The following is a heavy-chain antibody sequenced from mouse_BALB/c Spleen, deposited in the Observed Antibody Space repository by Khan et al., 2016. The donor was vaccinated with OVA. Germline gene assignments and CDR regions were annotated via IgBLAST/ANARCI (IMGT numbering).Heavy chain of an antibody. D-gene: IGHD2-12*01. CDR3: ARYDSYYGGYFDV. CDR1: GFSLTSYG. V-gene: IGHV2-9*02. Sequence: QVQLKQSGPGLVAPSQSLSITCTVSGFSLTSYGVHWVRQPPGKGLEWLGVIWTGGSTNYNSALMSRLSISKDNYKSQVFLKMNSLQTDDTAIYYCARYDSYYGGYFDVWGAGTTVTVSS. CDR2: IWTGGST. J-gene: IGHJ1*01.